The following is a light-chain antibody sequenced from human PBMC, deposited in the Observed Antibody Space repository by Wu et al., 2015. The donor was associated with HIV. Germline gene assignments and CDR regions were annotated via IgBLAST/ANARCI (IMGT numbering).Light chain of an antibody. CDR1: QSVSRF. V-gene: IGKV3-11*01. CDR3: QQYGTSPRT. J-gene: IGKJ1*01. CDR2: DTS. Sequence: EIVLTQSPATLSLSPGERATLSCRASQSVSRFLAWYQHKPGQAPRVVIYDTSNRAAGIPARFSGSGSGTDFTLTISRVEPKDFAVYYCQQYGTSPRTFGQGTKVEIK.